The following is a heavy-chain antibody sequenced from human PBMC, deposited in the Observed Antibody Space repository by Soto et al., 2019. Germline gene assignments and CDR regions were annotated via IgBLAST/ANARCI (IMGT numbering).Heavy chain of an antibody. CDR2: ISSTTNYI. V-gene: IGHV3-21*01. Sequence: GGSLRLSCAASGFTFTRYSMNWVRQAPGKGLEWVSSISSTTNYIYYADSMKGRFTVSRDNAKNSVYLEMKSLSAEDTALYYCARESEDLTSNFDYWGQGTLVTV. CDR1: GFTFTRYS. CDR3: ARESEDLTSNFDY. J-gene: IGHJ4*02.